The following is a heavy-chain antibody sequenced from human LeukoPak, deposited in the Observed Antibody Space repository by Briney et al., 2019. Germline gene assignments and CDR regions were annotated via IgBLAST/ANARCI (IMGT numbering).Heavy chain of an antibody. CDR1: GGTISSYY. J-gene: IGHJ6*02. Sequence: SETLSLTCTVSGGTISSYYWSWIRQPPGKGLEWIGYIYYSGSTDYNPSLKSRVTISVDTSKNQFSLKLSSVTAADTAVYYCARDMTSGYYYGMDVWGQGTTVTVSS. CDR3: ARDMTSGYYYGMDV. V-gene: IGHV4-59*01. D-gene: IGHD1-26*01. CDR2: IYYSGST.